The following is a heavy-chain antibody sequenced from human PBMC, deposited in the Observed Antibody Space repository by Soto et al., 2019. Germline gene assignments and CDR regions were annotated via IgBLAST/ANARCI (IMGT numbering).Heavy chain of an antibody. CDR2: ISYDESNK. CDR3: ARPNYDILTGYYNLTAFDY. CDR1: GFTFSSYA. J-gene: IGHJ4*02. Sequence: QVQLVESGGGVVPPGRSLRLSCAASGFTFSSYAMHWVRQAPGKGLEWLAVISYDESNKYYADSVKGRFTISRDNSKNTLYLQMNSLRAEDTAVYYCARPNYDILTGYYNLTAFDYWGQGTLVTVSS. D-gene: IGHD3-9*01. V-gene: IGHV3-30-3*01.